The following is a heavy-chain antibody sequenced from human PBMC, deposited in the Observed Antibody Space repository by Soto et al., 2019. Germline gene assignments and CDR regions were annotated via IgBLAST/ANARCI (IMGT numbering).Heavy chain of an antibody. Sequence: EARLLESGGGLVQPGGSLRLSCAASGFTFRSYGMNWVRQAPGKGLEWVSGISTSGGSTDYADSVKGRFTISRDNSKNTVYMQMNNLRAEDTAVYYCASRRLEYFSSIDCYVFDYWGQGTLVTVSS. J-gene: IGHJ4*02. CDR3: ASRRLEYFSSIDCYVFDY. CDR2: ISTSGGST. D-gene: IGHD2-2*01. CDR1: GFTFRSYG. V-gene: IGHV3-23*01.